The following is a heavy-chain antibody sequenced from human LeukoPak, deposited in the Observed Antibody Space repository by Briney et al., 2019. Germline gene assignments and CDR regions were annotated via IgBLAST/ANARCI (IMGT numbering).Heavy chain of an antibody. Sequence: GGSLRLSCAASGFTFSNYWMHWVRQVPEKGLVWVSQIKGDGTNIKYADFVKGRFTISRDNAKNTLYLQMNSLKTEDTAVYYCTTVRGYTSGWPFDYWGQGILVTVSS. CDR2: IKGDGTNI. CDR3: TTVRGYTSGWPFDY. V-gene: IGHV3-74*01. J-gene: IGHJ4*02. CDR1: GFTFSNYW. D-gene: IGHD6-19*01.